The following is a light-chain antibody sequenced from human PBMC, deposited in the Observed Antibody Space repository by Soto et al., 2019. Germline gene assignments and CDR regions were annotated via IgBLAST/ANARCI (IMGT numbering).Light chain of an antibody. V-gene: IGLV2-14*01. CDR3: SSYTSSSTWV. CDR2: DVT. CDR1: SNDVGIYNY. J-gene: IGLJ3*02. Sequence: QSALTQPASVSGSPGQSITIACTGTSNDVGIYNYVSWYQQHPCKDPKLIIYDVTNRPSRVSYRFSGSKSDNTDSLTISGLQAYDEADYYCSSYTSSSTWVFGGGTKLTVL.